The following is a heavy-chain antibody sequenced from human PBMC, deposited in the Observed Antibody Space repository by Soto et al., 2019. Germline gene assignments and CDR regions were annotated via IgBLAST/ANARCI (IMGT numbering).Heavy chain of an antibody. J-gene: IGHJ5*02. CDR2: IYLSGST. Sequence: GGSLRLSCAASGFIVSSSYLYWVRQAPGKGLEWVSSIYLSGSTYYTDSVKGRFSISRDNSKNTLYLQMNSLGAEDTAIYYCVRGKVGTNPNWLDPWGQGSLLTVSS. CDR1: GFIVSSSY. D-gene: IGHD2-21*02. V-gene: IGHV3-66*01. CDR3: VRGKVGTNPNWLDP.